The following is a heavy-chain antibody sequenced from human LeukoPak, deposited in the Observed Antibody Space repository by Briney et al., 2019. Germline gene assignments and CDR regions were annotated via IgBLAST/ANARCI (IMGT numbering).Heavy chain of an antibody. CDR1: GGSISSGGYY. CDR2: IYYSGST. D-gene: IGHD6-19*01. CDR3: ASSFERQWLFDY. J-gene: IGHJ4*02. Sequence: SETLSLTCTVSGGSISSGGYYWSWIRQHPGKGLEWIGYIYYSGSTYYNPSLKSRVTISVDTSKNQFSLKLSSVTAADTAVYYCASSFERQWLFDYWGQGTLVTVSS. V-gene: IGHV4-31*03.